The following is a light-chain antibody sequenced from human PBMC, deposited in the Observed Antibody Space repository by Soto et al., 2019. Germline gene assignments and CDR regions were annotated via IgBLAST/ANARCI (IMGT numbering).Light chain of an antibody. V-gene: IGLV2-8*01. J-gene: IGLJ1*01. CDR2: EVN. CDR3: NSYTSNNTYV. CDR1: SSDVGGYNY. Sequence: QSALTQPPSASGSPGQSVTISCTGTSSDVGGYNYVSWYQQHPDKAPKLVIFEVNKRPSGVPDRFSGSKSGNTASLTVSGLQTEDEADYYCNSYTSNNTYVFGTGTKLTVL.